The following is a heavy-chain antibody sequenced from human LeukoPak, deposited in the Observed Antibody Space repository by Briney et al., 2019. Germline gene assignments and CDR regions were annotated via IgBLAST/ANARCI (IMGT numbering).Heavy chain of an antibody. J-gene: IGHJ4*02. D-gene: IGHD1-1*01. CDR1: GYRLTSYF. CDR2: ITPSGDGT. Sequence: VASVKVFCKSSGYRLTSYFVHWVRQAPGHGLEWMGVITPSGDGTSYTQKFQGRVTMTRDMSTNTDFMELTSLRSEDTAMYFCTREFPSTGYFDYWGQGTLVTVSS. CDR3: TREFPSTGYFDY. V-gene: IGHV1-46*01.